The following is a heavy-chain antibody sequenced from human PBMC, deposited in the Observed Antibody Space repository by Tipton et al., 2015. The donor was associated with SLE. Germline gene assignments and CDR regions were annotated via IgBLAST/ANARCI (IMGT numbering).Heavy chain of an antibody. J-gene: IGHJ3*02. Sequence: TLSLTCTVSGGSISSSSYYWGWIRQPPGKGLEWIGSIYYSGSTYYNPSLKSRVTISVDTSKNPFSLKLSSATAADTAVYYCARQDIVVVVAATRGAFDIWGQGTMVTVSS. V-gene: IGHV4-39*07. CDR3: ARQDIVVVVAATRGAFDI. CDR2: IYYSGST. D-gene: IGHD2-15*01. CDR1: GGSISSSSYY.